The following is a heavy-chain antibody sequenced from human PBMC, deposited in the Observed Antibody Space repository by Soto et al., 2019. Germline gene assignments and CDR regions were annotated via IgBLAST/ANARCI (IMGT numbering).Heavy chain of an antibody. CDR2: MNPNSGNT. V-gene: IGHV1-8*01. CDR1: GYTFTSYD. CDR3: ARAQHFWSGYEGVFDT. J-gene: IGHJ5*02. Sequence: ASVKVSCKASGYTFTSYDINWVRQATGQGLEWMGWMNPNSGNTGYAQKFQGRVTMTRNTSISTAYMELSSLRSEDTAVYYCARAQHFWSGYEGVFDTWGQGTLVTVSS. D-gene: IGHD3-3*02.